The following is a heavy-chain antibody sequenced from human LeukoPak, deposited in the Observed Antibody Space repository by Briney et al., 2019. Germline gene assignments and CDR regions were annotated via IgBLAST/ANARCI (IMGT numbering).Heavy chain of an antibody. J-gene: IGHJ4*02. D-gene: IGHD6-13*01. CDR1: GGSISSSSYY. CDR3: PGHGVSSWSY. Sequence: SETLSLTCTVSGGSISSSSYYWGWLREPPGKGLEWTGSIYYSGSTYYNPSLKSRVTISVDTSKNQFSLKLSSVTAADTAVYYGPGHGVSSWSYRGQGTLVTVSS. CDR2: IYYSGST. V-gene: IGHV4-39*01.